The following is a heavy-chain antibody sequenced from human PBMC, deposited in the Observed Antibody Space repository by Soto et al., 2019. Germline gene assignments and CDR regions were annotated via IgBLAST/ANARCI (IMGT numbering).Heavy chain of an antibody. D-gene: IGHD5-18*01. J-gene: IGHJ5*02. Sequence: SSSSYYWGWIRQPPGKGLEWIGSIYPGDSDTRYSPSFQGQVTISADKSISTAYLQWSSLKASDTAMYYCARLHLRGYSYGPEDPWGQGTLVTVSS. CDR2: IYPGDSDT. CDR3: ARLHLRGYSYGPEDP. CDR1: SSSSYY. V-gene: IGHV5-51*01.